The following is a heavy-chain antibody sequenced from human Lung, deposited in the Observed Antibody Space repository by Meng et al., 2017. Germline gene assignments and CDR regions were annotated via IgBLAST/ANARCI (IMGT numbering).Heavy chain of an antibody. CDR2: IIPIFGTA. Sequence: SAMVSCKASGGTFSSYAISWVRQAPRQGLEWMGGIIPIFGTANYAQKFQGRVTITADKSTSTAYMELSSLRSEDTAVYYCASRTGYSSFLTDNAFDIWGQGTMVTVSS. V-gene: IGHV1-69*06. CDR3: ASRTGYSSFLTDNAFDI. CDR1: GGTFSSYA. D-gene: IGHD6-13*01. J-gene: IGHJ3*02.